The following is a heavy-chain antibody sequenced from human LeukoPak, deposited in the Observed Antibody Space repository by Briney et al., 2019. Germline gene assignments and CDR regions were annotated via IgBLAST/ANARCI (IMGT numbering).Heavy chain of an antibody. CDR1: GYSFTSYW. V-gene: IGHV5-51*01. Sequence: LGESLKFSCKGSGYSFTSYWIGWVRQMPGKGLEWMGIIYPGDSDTRYSPSFQGQVTISADKSISTAYLQWSSLKASDTAMYYCARQRYYYGSGSFTPPGDYWGQGTLVTVSS. CDR3: ARQRYYYGSGSFTPPGDY. D-gene: IGHD3-10*01. J-gene: IGHJ4*02. CDR2: IYPGDSDT.